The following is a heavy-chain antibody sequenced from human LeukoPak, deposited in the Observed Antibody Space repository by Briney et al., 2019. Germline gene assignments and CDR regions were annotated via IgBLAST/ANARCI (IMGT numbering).Heavy chain of an antibody. D-gene: IGHD3-22*01. V-gene: IGHV1-2*02. J-gene: IGHJ6*02. Sequence: ASVKVSCKASGYTFTDYYMHWVRQAPGQGLEWMGWINPSSGGTNYAQKFQGRVTMTRDTSISTAYMELSRLRSDDTAVYYCARDYDSSGNYGMDVWGQGTTVTVSS. CDR2: INPSSGGT. CDR3: ARDYDSSGNYGMDV. CDR1: GYTFTDYY.